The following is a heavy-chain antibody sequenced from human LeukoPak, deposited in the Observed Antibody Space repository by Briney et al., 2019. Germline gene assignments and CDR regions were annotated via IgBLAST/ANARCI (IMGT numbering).Heavy chain of an antibody. CDR3: ARESQHITIDY. Sequence: SETLPLTCTVPGGSISSGDYYWSWIRQPPGKGLEWIGYIYYSGSTYYNPSLKSRVTISVDTSKNQFSLKLSSVTAADTAVYYCARESQHITIDYWGQGTLVTVSS. V-gene: IGHV4-30-4*08. CDR2: IYYSGST. CDR1: GGSISSGDYY. D-gene: IGHD3-3*01. J-gene: IGHJ4*02.